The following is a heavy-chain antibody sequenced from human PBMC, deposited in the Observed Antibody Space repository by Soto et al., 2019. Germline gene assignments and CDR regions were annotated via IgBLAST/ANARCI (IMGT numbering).Heavy chain of an antibody. CDR3: ARVLFGRGNWFDP. CDR2: IYYSGST. Sequence: SSETQSLTSTVSGGNISSYYWSWIRQPPGKGLEWIGYIYYSGSTNYNPSLKSRVTISVDTSKNQFSLKLSSVTAADTAVYYCARVLFGRGNWFDPWGQGTLVTVSS. V-gene: IGHV4-59*01. D-gene: IGHD3-3*01. J-gene: IGHJ5*02. CDR1: GGNISSYY.